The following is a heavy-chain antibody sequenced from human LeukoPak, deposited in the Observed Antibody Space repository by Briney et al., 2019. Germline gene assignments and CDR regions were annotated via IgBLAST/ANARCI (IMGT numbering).Heavy chain of an antibody. CDR2: IYHTGST. J-gene: IGHJ4*02. Sequence: SETLSLTCTVSGGSIISYYWSWIRQPPGKGLEWIANIYHTGSTNYNPSLSSRVTISIDTAKNQFSLKLTSVTAADTAVYYCARRGRNSSGWQDYLWGQGTLVTVSS. CDR3: ARRGRNSSGWQDYL. V-gene: IGHV4-59*01. D-gene: IGHD6-25*01. CDR1: GGSIISYY.